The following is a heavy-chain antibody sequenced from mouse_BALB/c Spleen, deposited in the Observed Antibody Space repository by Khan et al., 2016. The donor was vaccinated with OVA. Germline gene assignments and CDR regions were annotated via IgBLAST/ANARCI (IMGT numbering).Heavy chain of an antibody. CDR1: GYSITSDYA. J-gene: IGHJ3*01. CDR3: ARSFAY. Sequence: EVQLQEAGPGLVKPSQSLSLTCTVTGYSITSDYAWNWIRQFPGNKLEWMGYMHYSGSTSYNPSRKSRISITRDSSKKQFSLHLNSVTSEDTATYYCARSFAYWCQGTLVTVSA. V-gene: IGHV3-2*02. CDR2: MHYSGST.